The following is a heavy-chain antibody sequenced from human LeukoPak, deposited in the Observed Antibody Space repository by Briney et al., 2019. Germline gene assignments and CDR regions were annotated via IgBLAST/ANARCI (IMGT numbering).Heavy chain of an antibody. CDR2: ISGSGDST. CDR1: GFTFTSYG. Sequence: GGSLRLSCAASGFTFTSYGMSWVRQAPGKGLEWVSAISGSGDSTYYADSVKGRFTISRDNSKNTLYLQMNSLRAEDTAVYYCAKGEDDAFDIWGQGTMVTVSS. V-gene: IGHV3-23*01. J-gene: IGHJ3*02. CDR3: AKGEDDAFDI.